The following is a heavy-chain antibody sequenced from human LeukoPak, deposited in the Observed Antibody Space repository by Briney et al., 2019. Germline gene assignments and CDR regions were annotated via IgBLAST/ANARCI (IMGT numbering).Heavy chain of an antibody. V-gene: IGHV1-58*01. CDR2: IVVGSGNT. CDR3: ARRGYDYVWGSYRLFDY. J-gene: IGHJ4*02. Sequence: SVKVSCKASGFSFTNSAVQWVRQARGQRLEWIGWIVVGSGNTNYAQKFQERVTITRDRSTSTAYLELSSLRSEDTAVYYCARRGYDYVWGSYRLFDYWGQGTLVTASS. CDR1: GFSFTNSA. D-gene: IGHD3-16*02.